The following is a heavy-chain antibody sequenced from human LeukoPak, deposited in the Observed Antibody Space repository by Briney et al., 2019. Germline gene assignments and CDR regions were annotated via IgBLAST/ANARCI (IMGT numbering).Heavy chain of an antibody. CDR2: IYHSGST. V-gene: IGHV4-38-2*01. D-gene: IGHD2/OR15-2a*01. Sequence: PSETLSLTCAASGYSISSGYYWGWIRQPPGKGLEWIGSIYHSGSTYYNPSLKSRVTISVDTSKNQFSLKLSSVTAADTAVYYCARPFYSSGAFDIWGQGTMVTVSS. J-gene: IGHJ3*02. CDR1: GYSISSGYY. CDR3: ARPFYSSGAFDI.